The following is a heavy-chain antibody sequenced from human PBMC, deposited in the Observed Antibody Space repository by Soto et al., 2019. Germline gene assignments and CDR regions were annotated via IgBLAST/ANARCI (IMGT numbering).Heavy chain of an antibody. Sequence: SETLSLTCTVSGGSISSGDYYWSWIRQPPGKGLEWIGYIYYSGSTYYNPSLKSRVTISVDTSKNQFSLKLSSVTAADTAVYYCARGRVTFFGVVIIDCIDYWGQGTLVTVSS. J-gene: IGHJ4*02. V-gene: IGHV4-30-4*01. CDR1: GGSISSGDYY. D-gene: IGHD3-3*01. CDR2: IYYSGST. CDR3: ARGRVTFFGVVIIDCIDY.